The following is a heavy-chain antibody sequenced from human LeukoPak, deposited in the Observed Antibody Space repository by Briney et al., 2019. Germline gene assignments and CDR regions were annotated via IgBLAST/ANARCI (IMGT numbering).Heavy chain of an antibody. V-gene: IGHV1-2*02. CDR2: INPNSGGT. Sequence: ASVKVSCKASGYTFTGYYMHWVRRAPGQGLEWMGWINPNSGGTNYAQKFQGRVTMTRDTSISTAYMELSRLRSDDTAVYYCGTEEREWELLPLGYWGQGTLVTVSS. CDR1: GYTFTGYY. CDR3: GTEEREWELLPLGY. J-gene: IGHJ4*02. D-gene: IGHD1-26*01.